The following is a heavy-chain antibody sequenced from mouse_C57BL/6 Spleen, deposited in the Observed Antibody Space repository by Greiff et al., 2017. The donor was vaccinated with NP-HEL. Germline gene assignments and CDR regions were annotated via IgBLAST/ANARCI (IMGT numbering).Heavy chain of an antibody. CDR1: GYTFTSYW. Sequence: QVQLQQSGAELVRPGSSVKLSCKASGYTFTSYWMDWVKQRPGQGLEWIGNIYPSDSETHYNQKFKDKATLTVDKSSSTAYMQLRSLTSEDSAVYYCARRDYDGSSYDYYAMDYWGQGTSVTVSS. V-gene: IGHV1-61*01. D-gene: IGHD1-1*01. CDR2: IYPSDSET. CDR3: ARRDYDGSSYDYYAMDY. J-gene: IGHJ4*01.